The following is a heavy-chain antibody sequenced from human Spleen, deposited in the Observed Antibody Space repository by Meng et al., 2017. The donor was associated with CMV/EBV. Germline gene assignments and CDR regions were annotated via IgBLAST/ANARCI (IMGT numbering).Heavy chain of an antibody. CDR3: ARLTTAVAFDF. J-gene: IGHJ3*01. CDR1: GFTFSSYE. V-gene: IGHV3-48*03. CDR2: ISTSASTK. D-gene: IGHD4-11*01. Sequence: GESLKISCAASGFTFSSYEMTWVRQAPGKGLEWLSYISTSASTKSYADSVKGRFTIFRDNAKNSLFLQMNSLRAEDTALYYCARLTTAVAFDFWGQGTMVTVSS.